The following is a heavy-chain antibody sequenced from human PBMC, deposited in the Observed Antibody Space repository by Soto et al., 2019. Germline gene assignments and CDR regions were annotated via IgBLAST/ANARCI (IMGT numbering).Heavy chain of an antibody. D-gene: IGHD1-7*01. V-gene: IGHV1-24*01. CDR3: ATERITGTKNYYYYGMDV. Sequence: ASVKVSCKVSGYTLTELSMHWVRQAPGKGLEWMGGFDPEDGETIYAQKFQGRVTMTEDTSTDTAYMELSSLRSEDTAVYYCATERITGTKNYYYYGMDVWGQGTTVTVSS. CDR1: GYTLTELS. J-gene: IGHJ6*02. CDR2: FDPEDGET.